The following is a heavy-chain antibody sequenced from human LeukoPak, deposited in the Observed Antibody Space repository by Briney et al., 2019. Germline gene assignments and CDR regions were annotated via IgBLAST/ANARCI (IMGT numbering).Heavy chain of an antibody. Sequence: GASVKVSCKASGYTFTVDYLHWVRQAPGQGLEWMGRINPNSGDTRYGQKFQGRVTMTRDTSISTAYMELTRLRSDDTAVYYCARVGIANDSWGQGTLATVSP. CDR1: GYTFTVDY. CDR3: ARVGIANDS. D-gene: IGHD6-13*01. CDR2: INPNSGDT. V-gene: IGHV1-2*02. J-gene: IGHJ4*02.